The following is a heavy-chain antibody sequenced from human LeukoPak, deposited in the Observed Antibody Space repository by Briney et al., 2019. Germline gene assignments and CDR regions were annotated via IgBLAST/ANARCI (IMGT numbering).Heavy chain of an antibody. Sequence: GGSLRLSCAASGFTFSSYWMSWVRQAPGKGLEWVANIKQDGSEKYYVDSVKGRFTISRDNAKNSLYLQMNSLGVEDTAVYYCAREGASYYDILTGCLDYWGQGILVTVSS. V-gene: IGHV3-7*01. CDR3: AREGASYYDILTGCLDY. CDR2: IKQDGSEK. D-gene: IGHD3-9*01. J-gene: IGHJ4*02. CDR1: GFTFSSYW.